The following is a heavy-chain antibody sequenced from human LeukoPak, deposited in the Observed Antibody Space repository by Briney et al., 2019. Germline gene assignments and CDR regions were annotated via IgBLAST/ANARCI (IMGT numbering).Heavy chain of an antibody. J-gene: IGHJ3*02. D-gene: IGHD5/OR15-5a*01. CDR1: GFTFGNCW. Sequence: PGGSLRLSCAAPGFTFGNCWMNWVRQAPGKGLEWVSSITSSSNTIYYADSMKGRFTISRDNAKNSLFLQMNSLGAEDTAVYYCARAVSVRDAFDIWGHGTLVTVSS. V-gene: IGHV3-21*01. CDR2: ITSSSNTI. CDR3: ARAVSVRDAFDI.